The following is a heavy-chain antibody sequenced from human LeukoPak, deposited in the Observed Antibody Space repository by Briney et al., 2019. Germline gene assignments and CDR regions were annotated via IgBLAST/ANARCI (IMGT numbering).Heavy chain of an antibody. V-gene: IGHV4-31*03. Sequence: KPSQTLSLTCTVSGGSISSGGYYWSWIRQHPGKGLEWIGYIYYSGSTYYNPSLKSRVTIPVDTSKNQFSLKLSSVTAADTAVYYCAREIVATIGTHSAGVDVWGQGTTVTVSS. J-gene: IGHJ6*02. D-gene: IGHD5-12*01. CDR1: GGSISSGGYY. CDR2: IYYSGST. CDR3: AREIVATIGTHSAGVDV.